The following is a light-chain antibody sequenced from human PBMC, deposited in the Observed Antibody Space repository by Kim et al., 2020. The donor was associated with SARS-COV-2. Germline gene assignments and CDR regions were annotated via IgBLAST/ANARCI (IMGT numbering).Light chain of an antibody. CDR2: YDS. Sequence: APGRTATMTCGGNNIGSKSVPWYQQKPGQAPVLVIYYDSDRPSGIPERFSGSNSGNTATLTISRVEAGDEADYYCQVWDSSSDHPVLGGGTQLTV. CDR3: QVWDSSSDHPV. J-gene: IGLJ3*02. V-gene: IGLV3-21*04. CDR1: NIGSKS.